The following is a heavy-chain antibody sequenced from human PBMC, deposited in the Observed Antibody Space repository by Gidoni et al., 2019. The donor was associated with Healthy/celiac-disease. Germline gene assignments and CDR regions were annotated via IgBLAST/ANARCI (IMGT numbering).Heavy chain of an antibody. J-gene: IGHJ4*02. CDR1: GGSFSGYY. V-gene: IGHV4-34*01. CDR2: INHSGST. CDR3: ARPNYGGTQYDY. D-gene: IGHD4-17*01. Sequence: VQLQQWGSARLKPSETLSLTCPVYGGSFSGYYWSWIRQPPGKGLEWIGEINHSGSTNYNPSLKNRVTISVDTSKNQFSLKLSSVTAADTAVYYCARPNYGGTQYDYWGQGTLVTVSS.